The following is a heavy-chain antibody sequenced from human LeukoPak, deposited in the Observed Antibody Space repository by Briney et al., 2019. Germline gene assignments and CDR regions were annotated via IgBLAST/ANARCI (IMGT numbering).Heavy chain of an antibody. CDR1: GFTFSSYS. Sequence: GGSLRLSCAASGFTFSSYSMNWVRQAPGEGLEWVSSISSSSSYIYYADSVKGRFTISRDNAKNSLYLQMNSLRAEDTAVYYCARAGSVSGSSWYLGGRYFDYWGQRTLVTVSS. D-gene: IGHD6-13*01. CDR2: ISSSSSYI. V-gene: IGHV3-21*01. J-gene: IGHJ4*02. CDR3: ARAGSVSGSSWYLGGRYFDY.